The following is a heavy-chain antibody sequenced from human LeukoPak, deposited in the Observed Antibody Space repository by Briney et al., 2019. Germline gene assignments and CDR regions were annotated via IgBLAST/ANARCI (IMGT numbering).Heavy chain of an antibody. J-gene: IGHJ3*02. D-gene: IGHD1-26*01. CDR1: GFTFNSYT. CDR2: ITGGSSQI. Sequence: GESLRLSCAASGFTFNSYTMHWVRQAPGTGLQWVSSITGGSSQIHYLDSVKGRFTISRDNPKNSLYLQMNSLRAEDTAVYYCARSGRGGAFDIWGQGTMVTVSS. CDR3: ARSGRGGAFDI. V-gene: IGHV3-21*01.